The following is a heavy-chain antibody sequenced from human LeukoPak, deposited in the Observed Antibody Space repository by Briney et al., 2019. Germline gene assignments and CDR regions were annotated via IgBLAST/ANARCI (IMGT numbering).Heavy chain of an antibody. CDR2: ISASGDST. J-gene: IGHJ4*02. CDR1: GFTFSTYA. V-gene: IGHV3-23*01. D-gene: IGHD3-22*01. Sequence: GGSLRLSCAASGFTFSTYAMSWVRQAPGKGLGWVSAISASGDSTYYTDSVKRRFTISRDNSKDTLYLQMNSLRAEDTAVYYCAKIAGRSGYYPDYWGQGTLVTVSS. CDR3: AKIAGRSGYYPDY.